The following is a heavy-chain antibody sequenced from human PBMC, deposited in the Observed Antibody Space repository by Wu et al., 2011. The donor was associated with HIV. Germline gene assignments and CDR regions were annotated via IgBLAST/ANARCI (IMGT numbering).Heavy chain of an antibody. CDR2: ISPYNGDT. V-gene: IGHV1-18*01. J-gene: IGHJ6*02. CDR1: GYTFTTYG. CDR3: ARDESGTSSYYGMDV. Sequence: QVQLVQSGAEVKKPGASVKVSCKASGYTFTTYGITWVRQAPGQGLEWMGWISPYNGDTNYAQNLQGRVTMTTDTSTSTAYMELRSLTSDDTAVYYCARDESGTSSYYGMDVWGQGPRSPSP. D-gene: IGHD1-26*01.